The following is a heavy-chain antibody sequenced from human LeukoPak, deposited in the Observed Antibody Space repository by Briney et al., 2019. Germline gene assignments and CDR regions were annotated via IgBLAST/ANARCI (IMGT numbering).Heavy chain of an antibody. CDR1: GGSISSYY. D-gene: IGHD2-15*01. CDR3: ARGARYCSGGSCYSPLNY. Sequence: PSETLSLTCTVSGGSISSYYWSWIRQPPGKGLEWIGYIYYSGSTNYNPSLKSRVTISVDTSKNQFSLKLSSVTAADTAVYYCARGARYCSGGSCYSPLNYWGQGTLVSVSS. V-gene: IGHV4-59*01. CDR2: IYYSGST. J-gene: IGHJ4*02.